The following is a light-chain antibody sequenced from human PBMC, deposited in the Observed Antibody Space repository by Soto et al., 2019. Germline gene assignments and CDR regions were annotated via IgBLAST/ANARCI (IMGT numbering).Light chain of an antibody. CDR1: QSVSSSY. Sequence: EIVLTQSPGTLSLSPGERATLSCRASQSVSSSYLAWYQQKPGQAPRLLIYGASSRATGIPDRFSGSGSGTDFTLTISRLEPEDFAVYYCQQYGTSTWTFGKGTKVEI. CDR2: GAS. CDR3: QQYGTSTWT. J-gene: IGKJ1*01. V-gene: IGKV3-20*01.